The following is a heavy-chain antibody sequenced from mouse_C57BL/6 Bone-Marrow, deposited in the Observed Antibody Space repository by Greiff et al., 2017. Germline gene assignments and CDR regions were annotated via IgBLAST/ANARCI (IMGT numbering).Heavy chain of an antibody. V-gene: IGHV1-4*01. J-gene: IGHJ3*01. CDR3: ARSLYDDYDGFAY. Sequence: VQLVESGAELARPGASVKMSCKASGYTFTSYTMHWVKQRPGQGLEWIGYINPSSGYTKYNQKFKDKATLTADKSSSTAYMQLSSLTSEDSAVYYCARSLYDDYDGFAYWGQGTLVTVSA. D-gene: IGHD2-4*01. CDR1: GYTFTSYT. CDR2: INPSSGYT.